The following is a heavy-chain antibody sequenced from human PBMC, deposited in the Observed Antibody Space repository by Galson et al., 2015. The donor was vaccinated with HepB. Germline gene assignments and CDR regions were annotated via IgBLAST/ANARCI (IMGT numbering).Heavy chain of an antibody. V-gene: IGHV3-33*01. J-gene: IGHJ6*02. Sequence: SLRLSCAASGFMFSACGMHWVRQAPGKGLEWLAVIWFDGSNNYYADSVKGRFTVSRDNSKNTLYLQMDRLSVEDTAVYYCARKIYGGSTRDYYYFGMDVWSQGTTVTVSS. CDR2: IWFDGSNN. CDR3: ARKIYGGSTRDYYYFGMDV. D-gene: IGHD3-3*01. CDR1: GFMFSACG.